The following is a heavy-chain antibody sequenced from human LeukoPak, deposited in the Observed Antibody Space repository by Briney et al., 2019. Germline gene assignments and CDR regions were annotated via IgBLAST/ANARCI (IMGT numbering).Heavy chain of an antibody. CDR2: IYYSGST. Sequence: SETLSLTCTVSGGSISSYYWSWIRQPPGKGLEWIGYIYYSGSTNYNPSLKSRVTISVDKSKNQFSLKLSSVTAADTAVYYCARALNDYYYYGMDVWGQGTTVTVSS. V-gene: IGHV4-59*12. CDR3: ARALNDYYYYGMDV. CDR1: GGSISSYY. J-gene: IGHJ6*02.